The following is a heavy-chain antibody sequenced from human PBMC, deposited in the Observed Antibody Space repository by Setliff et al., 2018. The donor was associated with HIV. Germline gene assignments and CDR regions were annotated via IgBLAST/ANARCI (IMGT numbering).Heavy chain of an antibody. J-gene: IGHJ6*03. Sequence: SVKVSCKASVGTFSSYGISWVRQAPGQGLEWMGRIIPIFSTANYAQKFQGRVTITADKSTSTAYLEVSSLRSEDTAVYYCARDPGEGGGGFLEWTIGYYYYMDVWGKGTTVTVSS. CDR2: IIPIFSTA. CDR3: ARDPGEGGGGFLEWTIGYYYYMDV. CDR1: VGTFSSYG. D-gene: IGHD3-3*01. V-gene: IGHV1-69*06.